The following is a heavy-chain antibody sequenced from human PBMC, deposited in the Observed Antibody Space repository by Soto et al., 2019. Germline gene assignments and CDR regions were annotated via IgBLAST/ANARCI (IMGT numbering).Heavy chain of an antibody. CDR2: IHAGNGNT. V-gene: IGHV1-3*01. CDR3: ARGVAFLDY. CDR1: GYTFSSHA. J-gene: IGHJ4*02. D-gene: IGHD2-15*01. Sequence: ASVKVSCKAPGYTFSSHAIHWVRQAPGQGLEWMGWIHAGNGNTKYSQSFQGRVTISRDTSATTAYMELNSLRSEDTAVYYCARGVAFLDYWGQGTLVTVSS.